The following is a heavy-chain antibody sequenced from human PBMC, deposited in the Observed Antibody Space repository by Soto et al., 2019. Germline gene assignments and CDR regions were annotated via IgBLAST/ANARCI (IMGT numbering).Heavy chain of an antibody. Sequence: SETLSLTCTVSGGSVSSGSYYWSWIRQPPGKGLEWIGYIYYSGSTNYNPSLKSRVTISVDTSKNQFSLKLSSVTAADTAVYYCARDRRGGKMGVPAAMGYYGMDVWGQGTTVTVSS. CDR1: GGSVSSGSYY. J-gene: IGHJ6*02. CDR3: ARDRRGGKMGVPAAMGYYGMDV. V-gene: IGHV4-61*01. D-gene: IGHD2-2*01. CDR2: IYYSGST.